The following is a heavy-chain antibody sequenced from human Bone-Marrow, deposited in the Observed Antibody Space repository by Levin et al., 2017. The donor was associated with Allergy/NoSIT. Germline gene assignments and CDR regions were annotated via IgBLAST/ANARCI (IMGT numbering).Heavy chain of an antibody. V-gene: IGHV4-59*01. Sequence: SETLSLTCTVSGGSISSYYWTWIRQAPEKRLEWIGYIYYNGKSNYNPSLKTRVSISLDMSKNLFSLSLSSVTAADSAIYYCARAIPSGGNSYYYYYMDVWGKGITVTVSS. CDR3: ARAIPSGGNSYYYYYMDV. CDR2: IYYNGKS. CDR1: GGSISSYY. J-gene: IGHJ6*03. D-gene: IGHD4-23*01.